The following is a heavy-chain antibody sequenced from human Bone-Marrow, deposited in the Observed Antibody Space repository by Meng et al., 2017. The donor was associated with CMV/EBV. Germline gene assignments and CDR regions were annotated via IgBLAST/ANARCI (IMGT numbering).Heavy chain of an antibody. V-gene: IGHV3-30*04. CDR1: GFTFSSYS. J-gene: IGHJ4*02. CDR3: AKGNERWLQWGY. CDR2: ISYDGSNK. D-gene: IGHD5-24*01. Sequence: GESLKISCAASGFTFSSYSMHWVRQVPGQGLEWVAVISYDGSNKYYADSVRGRFTISRDNSKNMLYLRMNSLRAEDTAVYYCAKGNERWLQWGYWGQGTRVTVSS.